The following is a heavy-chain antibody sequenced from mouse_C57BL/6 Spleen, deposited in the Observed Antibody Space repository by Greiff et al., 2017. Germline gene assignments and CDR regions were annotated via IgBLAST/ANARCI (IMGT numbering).Heavy chain of an antibody. CDR3: AREVDGYYSAWFAY. CDR1: GFTFSDYG. D-gene: IGHD2-3*01. CDR2: ISSGSSTI. Sequence: EVNLVESGGGLVKPGGSLKLSCAASGFTFSDYGMHWVRQAPEMGLEWVAYISSGSSTIYYADTVKGRFPISRDNAKNTLFLQMTSLRSEDTAMYYCAREVDGYYSAWFAYWGQGTLVTVSA. V-gene: IGHV5-17*01. J-gene: IGHJ3*01.